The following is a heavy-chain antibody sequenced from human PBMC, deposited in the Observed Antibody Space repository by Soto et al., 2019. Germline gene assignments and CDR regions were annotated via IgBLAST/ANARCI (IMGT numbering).Heavy chain of an antibody. D-gene: IGHD4-4*01. CDR1: GFTFRDHP. Sequence: EVQLLESGGDLVQPGGSLRLSCVGSGFTFRDHPMNWVRQAPGKGLEWVSAISEGGDRTYYADSVLGRLSISRDNSKNTRYPQMSSLPAQDTAMYYCAKFRGGETTVMSIKWGQGTLVTVSS. J-gene: IGHJ4*02. V-gene: IGHV3-23*01. CDR2: ISEGGDRT. CDR3: AKFRGGETTVMSIK.